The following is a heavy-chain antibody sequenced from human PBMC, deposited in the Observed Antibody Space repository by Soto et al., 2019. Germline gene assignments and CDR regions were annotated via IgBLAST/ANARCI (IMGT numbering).Heavy chain of an antibody. Sequence: GASVKVSCKASGYTFTSYDINWVRQATGQGLEWMGWMNPNSGNTGYAQSFQGRVTMTRNTSISTAYMELSSLRSEDTAVCYCARVKSYDILTGYSTWFDPWGQGTLVTVSS. CDR1: GYTFTSYD. CDR2: MNPNSGNT. D-gene: IGHD3-9*01. J-gene: IGHJ5*02. CDR3: ARVKSYDILTGYSTWFDP. V-gene: IGHV1-8*01.